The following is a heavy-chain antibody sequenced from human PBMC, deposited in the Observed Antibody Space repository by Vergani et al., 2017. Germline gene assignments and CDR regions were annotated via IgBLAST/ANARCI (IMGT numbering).Heavy chain of an antibody. CDR3: GRVADFYGLGSRLLDL. Sequence: QVRLQESGPGLVKPSETLSLTCSVSVGSMSGYYWSWIRQPPGKELEWIWYMYHSGSTNYNPSLETRVTISGDTSKNQFSLKLNSVTAADTAVYYCGRVADFYGLGSRLLDLWGQGILVTVSS. CDR1: VGSMSGYY. D-gene: IGHD3-10*01. V-gene: IGHV4-59*01. CDR2: MYHSGST. J-gene: IGHJ5*02.